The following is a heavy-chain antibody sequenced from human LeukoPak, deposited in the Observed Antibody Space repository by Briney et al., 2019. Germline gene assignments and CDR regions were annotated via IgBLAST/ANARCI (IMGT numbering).Heavy chain of an antibody. CDR3: ARSGECSGGSCIRDFDY. CDR1: GGSISSYY. Sequence: SETLSLTCTVSGGSISSYYWSWIRQPPGEGREWMGYIYYSGGTNYNPSLKSRVTISVDTSKNQFSLKLSSVTAADTAVYYCARSGECSGGSCIRDFDYWGQGTLVTVSS. V-gene: IGHV4-59*01. D-gene: IGHD2-15*01. CDR2: IYYSGGT. J-gene: IGHJ4*02.